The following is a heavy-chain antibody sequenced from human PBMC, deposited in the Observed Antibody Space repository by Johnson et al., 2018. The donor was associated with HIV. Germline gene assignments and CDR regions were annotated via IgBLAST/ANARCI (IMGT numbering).Heavy chain of an antibody. CDR2: ISYDGSNK. V-gene: IGHV3-30*04. D-gene: IGHD6-13*01. J-gene: IGHJ3*02. Sequence: VQLVESGGGVVQPGRSLRLSCIGSGFTFGDYAMSWVRQAPGKGLEWVAVISYDGSNKYYADSVKGRFTISRDNSKNTLYLQMNSLRAEDTAVYYCVIAPDAFDIWGQGTMVTVSS. CDR3: VIAPDAFDI. CDR1: GFTFGDYA.